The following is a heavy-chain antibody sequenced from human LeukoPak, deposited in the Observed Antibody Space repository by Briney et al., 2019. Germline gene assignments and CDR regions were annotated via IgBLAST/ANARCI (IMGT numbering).Heavy chain of an antibody. Sequence: GGSLRLSCAASGFTFSSYVMSWVRQAPGKGLEWVSAISGRGGRTYYADSVKGRFTISRDNSKESLYLQMNSLRTEDTAFYYCAKESSYYYASGSLGYWGQGTLVTVSS. D-gene: IGHD3-10*01. V-gene: IGHV3-23*01. J-gene: IGHJ4*02. CDR2: ISGRGGRT. CDR1: GFTFSSYV. CDR3: AKESSYYYASGSLGY.